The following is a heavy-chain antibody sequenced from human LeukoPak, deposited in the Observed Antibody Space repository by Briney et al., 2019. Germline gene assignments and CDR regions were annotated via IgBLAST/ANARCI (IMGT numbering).Heavy chain of an antibody. CDR2: INHNGNVN. V-gene: IGHV3-7*01. D-gene: IGHD3-16*01. Sequence: GGSLRLSCAASGFTFSSYWMNWARQAPGKGLEWVASINHNGNVNYYVDSVKGRFTISRDNAKNSLYLQMSNLRAEDTAVYYCAGGGVTTPTPYYYYYGMDVWGQGTTVTVSS. J-gene: IGHJ6*02. CDR1: GFTFSSYW. CDR3: AGGGVTTPTPYYYYYGMDV.